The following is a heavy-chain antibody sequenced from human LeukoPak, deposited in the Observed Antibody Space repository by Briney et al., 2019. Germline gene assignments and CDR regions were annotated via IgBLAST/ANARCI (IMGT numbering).Heavy chain of an antibody. Sequence: ASVKVSCKASGGTFSSYAISWVRQAPGQGLEWMGIINPSGGSTSYAQKFQGRVTMTRDTSTSTVYMELSSLRSEDTAVYYCARDLSNDYSKRCYYYMDVWGKGTTVTVSS. V-gene: IGHV1-46*01. D-gene: IGHD4-11*01. CDR3: ARDLSNDYSKRCYYYMDV. CDR1: GGTFSSYA. J-gene: IGHJ6*03. CDR2: INPSGGST.